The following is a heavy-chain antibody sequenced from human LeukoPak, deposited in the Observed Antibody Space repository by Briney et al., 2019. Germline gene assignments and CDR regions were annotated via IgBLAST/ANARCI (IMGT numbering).Heavy chain of an antibody. V-gene: IGHV1-2*06. CDR3: ARGAPTLDIVVVPAAIIGGVWFDP. CDR1: DYIFSGHF. Sequence: ASVKVSCKASDYIFSGHFIHWVRQAPGQGLEWIGRIDPNSGGTSFAPKFQGRVTMTRDTSISTAYMELSRLRSDDTAVYYCARGAPTLDIVVVPAAIIGGVWFDPWGQGTLVTVSS. D-gene: IGHD2-2*03. J-gene: IGHJ5*02. CDR2: IDPNSGGT.